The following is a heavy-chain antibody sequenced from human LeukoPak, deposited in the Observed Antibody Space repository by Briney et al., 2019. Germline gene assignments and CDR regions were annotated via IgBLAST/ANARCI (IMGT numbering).Heavy chain of an antibody. CDR1: GFTFSSYA. D-gene: IGHD1-26*01. Sequence: GGSLRLSCAASGFTFSSYAMSWVRQAPGKGLEWVSAISGSGGSTYYADSVKGRFTISRDNSKNTLYLQMNSLRAEDTAVYYCAKQGDSGSYFFEAEVYGRGFDIWGQGTMVTVSS. CDR2: ISGSGGST. V-gene: IGHV3-23*01. CDR3: AKQGDSGSYFFEAEVYGRGFDI. J-gene: IGHJ3*02.